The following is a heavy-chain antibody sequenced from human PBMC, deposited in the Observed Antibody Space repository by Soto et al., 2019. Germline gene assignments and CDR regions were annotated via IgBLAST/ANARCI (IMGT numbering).Heavy chain of an antibody. CDR1: GFTFSSYS. D-gene: IGHD5-18*01. Sequence: EVQLVESGGGLVKPGGSLRLSCAASGFTFSSYSMNWVRQAPGKGLEWVSSISSSSSYIYYAASVRGRFTVSRDNAKNSLYLQMNSLRAEDTAVYYCARDEINYSYGDRWGQGTLVTVSS. J-gene: IGHJ4*02. CDR3: ARDEINYSYGDR. V-gene: IGHV3-21*01. CDR2: ISSSSSYI.